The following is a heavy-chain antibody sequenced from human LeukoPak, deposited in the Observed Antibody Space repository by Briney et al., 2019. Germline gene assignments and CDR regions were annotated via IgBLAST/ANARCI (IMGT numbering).Heavy chain of an antibody. CDR1: RGTFSSYA. D-gene: IGHD2-15*01. Sequence: SVKVSCKASRGTFSSYAISWVRQAPGQGLEWMGGIIPIFGTANYAQKLQGRVTITADKSTSTAYMELSSLRSEDTAVYYCARVAGSGPALGAYYYYMDVWGKGTTVTVSS. CDR2: IIPIFGTA. J-gene: IGHJ6*03. V-gene: IGHV1-69*06. CDR3: ARVAGSGPALGAYYYYMDV.